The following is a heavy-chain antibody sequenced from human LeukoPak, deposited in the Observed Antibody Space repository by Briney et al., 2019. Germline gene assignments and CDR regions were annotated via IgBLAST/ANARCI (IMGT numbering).Heavy chain of an antibody. CDR1: GFTFSSYA. J-gene: IGHJ6*03. V-gene: IGHV3-23*01. CDR3: AKAYRAGVGNRYYYYYYMDV. D-gene: IGHD1-26*01. CDR2: ISGSGGST. Sequence: PGGSLRLSCAASGFTFSSYAMSWVRQAPGKGLEWVSAISGSGGSTYYADSVKGRFTISRDNSKNTLYLQMNSLRAEDTAVYYCAKAYRAGVGNRYYYYYYMDVWGKGTTVTVSS.